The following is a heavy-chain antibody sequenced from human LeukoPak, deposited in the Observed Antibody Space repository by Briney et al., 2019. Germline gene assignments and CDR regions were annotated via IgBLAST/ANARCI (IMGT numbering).Heavy chain of an antibody. CDR3: ARDSLYYFDY. CDR2: IHYDGTNE. D-gene: IGHD3-10*01. Sequence: GGSLRLSCAASGFTFSSYGMHSVRQAPGKGLEWVAFIHYDGTNEYYADSVKGRFTISRDNFKNTLSLQMNGLRAEDTAVYYCARDSLYYFDYWGQGTLVTVSS. V-gene: IGHV3-30*02. J-gene: IGHJ4*02. CDR1: GFTFSSYG.